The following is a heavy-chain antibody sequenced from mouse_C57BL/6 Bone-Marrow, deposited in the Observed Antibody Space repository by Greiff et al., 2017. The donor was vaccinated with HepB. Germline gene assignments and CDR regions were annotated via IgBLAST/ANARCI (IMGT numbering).Heavy chain of an antibody. CDR1: GFTFSSYA. D-gene: IGHD1-1*01. Sequence: EVKLVESGGGLVKPGGSLKLSCAASGFTFSSYAMSWVRQTPEKRLEWVATISDGGSYTYYPDNVKGRFTISRDNAKNTLYLQMSHLKSEDTAMYYCARDPPYYYGSSYFDYWGQGTTLTVSS. CDR2: ISDGGSYT. J-gene: IGHJ2*01. CDR3: ARDPPYYYGSSYFDY. V-gene: IGHV5-4*01.